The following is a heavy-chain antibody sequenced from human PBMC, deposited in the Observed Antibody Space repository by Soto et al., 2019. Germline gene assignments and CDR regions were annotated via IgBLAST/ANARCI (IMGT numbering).Heavy chain of an antibody. CDR2: IIPILGIA. D-gene: IGHD6-19*01. Sequence: SVKVSCKASGGTFSSYTISWVRQAPGQGLEWMGRIIPILGIANYAQKFQGRVTITADKSTSTAYMELSSLRSEDTAVYYCARGKKWLDEYDYWGQGTLVTVSS. J-gene: IGHJ4*02. V-gene: IGHV1-69*02. CDR1: GGTFSSYT. CDR3: ARGKKWLDEYDY.